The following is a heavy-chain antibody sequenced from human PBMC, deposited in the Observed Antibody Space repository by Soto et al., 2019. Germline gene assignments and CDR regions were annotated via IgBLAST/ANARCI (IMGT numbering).Heavy chain of an antibody. J-gene: IGHJ6*02. V-gene: IGHV1-58*01. CDR1: CFTNPKTV. CDR2: VVVCSGNT. D-gene: IGHD2-15*01. Sequence: VKPSSNAPCFTNPKTVVQWRRPARGQHHERIGCVVVCSGNTNYAQTFQERVTITRDMSTSPAYMELRSLRSWDTAEYHCRSFCCGSGVNYDFLDFWGQRTTVTVSS. CDR3: RSFCCGSGVNYDFLDF.